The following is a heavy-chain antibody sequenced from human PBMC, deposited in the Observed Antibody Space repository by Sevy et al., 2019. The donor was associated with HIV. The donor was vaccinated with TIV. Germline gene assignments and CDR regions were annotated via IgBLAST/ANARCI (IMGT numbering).Heavy chain of an antibody. CDR1: GFTFRNYA. CDR2: IRGGDDST. J-gene: IGHJ3*02. D-gene: IGHD1-26*01. Sequence: VGSLRLSCAASGFTFRNYAMTWVRQAPGKELQWVSAIRGGDDSTYYADSVKGRFTISRDNSKNTLYLQMNSLRAEDTAVYYCAKDLAFIVGDAFDIWGQGTLVTVSS. CDR3: AKDLAFIVGDAFDI. V-gene: IGHV3-23*01.